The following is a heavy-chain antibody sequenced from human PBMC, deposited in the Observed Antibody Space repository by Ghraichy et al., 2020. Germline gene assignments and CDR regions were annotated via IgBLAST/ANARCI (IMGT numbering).Heavy chain of an antibody. Sequence: GGTLRLSCAASGFTFSSYSMNWVRQAPGKGLEWVSYISSSSNTRYYADSVKGRFTISRDNAKNSLYLQMNSLRDEDTAVYYCTRVRLEWWQRLRYAFDNWGQGTMVTVSS. CDR3: TRVRLEWWQRLRYAFDN. J-gene: IGHJ3*02. D-gene: IGHD2-15*01. V-gene: IGHV3-48*02. CDR2: ISSSSNTR. CDR1: GFTFSSYS.